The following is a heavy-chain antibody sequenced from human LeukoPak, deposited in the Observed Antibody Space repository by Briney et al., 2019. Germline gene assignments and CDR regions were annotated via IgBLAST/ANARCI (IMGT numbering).Heavy chain of an antibody. Sequence: SETLSLTCAVYGGSFSDYYWTWIRQSPGKGLEWIGEINHSGNTNYSPSLKSRATISVDTSKNQFSLKLSSVTAADTAVYYCAGGDANYYYGMDVWGQGTTVTVSS. CDR1: GGSFSDYY. CDR3: AGGDANYYYGMDV. J-gene: IGHJ6*02. D-gene: IGHD2-21*02. V-gene: IGHV4-34*01. CDR2: INHSGNT.